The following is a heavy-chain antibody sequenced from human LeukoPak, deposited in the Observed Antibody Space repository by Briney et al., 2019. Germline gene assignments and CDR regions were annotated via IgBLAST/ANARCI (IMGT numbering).Heavy chain of an antibody. CDR3: ACYGPVYYYMDV. Sequence: GGSLRLSCAASGFTFSSYSMNWVRQAPGKGLEWVSSISSSSSYIYYADSVKGRFTISRDNAKNSLYLQMNSLRAEDTAVYYCACYGPVYYYMDVWGKGTTVTVSS. CDR1: GFTFSSYS. V-gene: IGHV3-21*01. J-gene: IGHJ6*03. CDR2: ISSSSSYI. D-gene: IGHD2-15*01.